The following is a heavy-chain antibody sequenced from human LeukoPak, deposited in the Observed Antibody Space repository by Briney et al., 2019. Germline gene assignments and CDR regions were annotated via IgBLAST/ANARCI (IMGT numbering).Heavy chain of an antibody. V-gene: IGHV4-4*07. CDR1: GGSISSYY. Sequence: SETLSLTCTVSGGSISSYYWSWIRQPAGKGLEWIGRIYTSGSTNYNPSLKSRVTMSVDTSKNQFSLKLSSVTAADTAVYYCASSGRRYFDAHAFDIWGQGTMVTVSS. CDR2: IYTSGST. CDR3: ASSGRRYFDAHAFDI. J-gene: IGHJ3*02. D-gene: IGHD3-9*01.